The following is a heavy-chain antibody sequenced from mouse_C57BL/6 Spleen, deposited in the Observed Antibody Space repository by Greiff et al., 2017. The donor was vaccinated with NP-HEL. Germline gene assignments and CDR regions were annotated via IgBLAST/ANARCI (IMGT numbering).Heavy chain of an antibody. V-gene: IGHV1-81*01. J-gene: IGHJ2*01. Sequence: VKVVESGAELARPGASVKLSCKASGFTFTSYGISWVKQRTGQGLEWIGEIYPRSGNTYYNEKFKGKATLTADKSSSTAYMELRSLTSEDSAVYFCASQFYWGQGTTLTVSS. CDR1: GFTFTSYG. CDR2: IYPRSGNT. CDR3: ASQFY.